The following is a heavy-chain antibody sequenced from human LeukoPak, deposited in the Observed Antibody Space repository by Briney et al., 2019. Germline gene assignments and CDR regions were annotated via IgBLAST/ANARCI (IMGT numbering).Heavy chain of an antibody. CDR2: IIPIFGTA. V-gene: IGHV1-69*13. Sequence: GASVKVSCKASGGTFSSYAISWVRRAPGRGLEWMGGIIPIFGTANYAQKFQGRVTITADESTSTAYMELSSLRSEDTAVYYCARGRGIAAAVYFQHWGQGTLVTVSS. J-gene: IGHJ1*01. CDR3: ARGRGIAAAVYFQH. D-gene: IGHD6-13*01. CDR1: GGTFSSYA.